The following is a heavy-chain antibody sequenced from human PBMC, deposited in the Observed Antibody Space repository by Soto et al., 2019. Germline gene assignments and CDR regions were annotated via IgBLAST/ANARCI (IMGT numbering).Heavy chain of an antibody. CDR3: ARRQFATPPFDP. V-gene: IGHV4-39*01. Sequence: VCHPGPVSAGANSAGGYLRNRIRQSPGKGLAWIGSIYYTGSTVYDPSLKSRVTISVDRAKNQLSLTLISVTAADSAVSYCARRQFATPPFDPWGQGILVTVSS. CDR1: AGANSAGGYL. J-gene: IGHJ5*02. CDR2: IYYTGST. D-gene: IGHD2-15*01.